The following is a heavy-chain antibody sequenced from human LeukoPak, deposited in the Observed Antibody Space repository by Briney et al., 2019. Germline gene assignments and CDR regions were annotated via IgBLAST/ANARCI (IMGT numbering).Heavy chain of an antibody. Sequence: GGSLRLSCAASGFTFDDYAMHWVRQAPGKGLEWVSGISWNSGSIGYADSVKGRFTISRDNAKNSLYLQMNSLRAEDTAVYYCAKRPWGYSYGSGGVDYWGQGTLVTVSS. D-gene: IGHD5-18*01. CDR1: GFTFDDYA. CDR2: ISWNSGSI. J-gene: IGHJ4*02. CDR3: AKRPWGYSYGSGGVDY. V-gene: IGHV3-9*01.